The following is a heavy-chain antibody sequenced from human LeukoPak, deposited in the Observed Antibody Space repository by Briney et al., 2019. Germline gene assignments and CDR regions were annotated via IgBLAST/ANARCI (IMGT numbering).Heavy chain of an antibody. CDR2: ISSSSSYI. D-gene: IGHD5-12*01. Sequence: GGSLRLSCAASGFTFSSYEMNWVRQAPGKGLEWVSSISSSSSYIYYADSVKGRFTISRDNAKNSLYLQMNSLRAEDTAVYYCARGGRIVAAFFDYWGQGTLVTVSS. CDR3: ARGGRIVAAFFDY. J-gene: IGHJ4*02. V-gene: IGHV3-21*01. CDR1: GFTFSSYE.